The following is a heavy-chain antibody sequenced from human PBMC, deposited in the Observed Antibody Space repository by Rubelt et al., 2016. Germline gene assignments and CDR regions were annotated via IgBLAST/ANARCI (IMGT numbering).Heavy chain of an antibody. V-gene: IGHV3-21*01. CDR3: ARVYGSGSSFYYYYGMDV. D-gene: IGHD3-10*01. J-gene: IGHJ6*02. CDR1: GFTFSSYS. CDR2: ISSSSSYI. Sequence: VQLVESGGGAVQPGGSLRLSCAASGFTFSSYSMNWVRQAPGKGLEWVSSISSSSSYIYYADSVKGRVTISRANAKNSLYLQMNSLRAEDTAVYYCARVYGSGSSFYYYYGMDVWGQGTTVTVSS.